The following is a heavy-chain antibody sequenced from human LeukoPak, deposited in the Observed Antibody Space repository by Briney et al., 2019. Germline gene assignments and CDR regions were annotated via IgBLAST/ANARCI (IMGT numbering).Heavy chain of an antibody. J-gene: IGHJ3*02. D-gene: IGHD5-24*01. CDR3: ARPGGRRWLQLNAFDI. V-gene: IGHV1-69*05. CDR1: GGTFSSYA. Sequence: SVKVSCKASGGTFSSYAISLVRQAPGQGLEWMGGIIPIFGTANYAQKFQGRVTITTDESTSTAYMELSSLRSEDTAVYYCARPGGRRWLQLNAFDIWGQGTMVTVSS. CDR2: IIPIFGTA.